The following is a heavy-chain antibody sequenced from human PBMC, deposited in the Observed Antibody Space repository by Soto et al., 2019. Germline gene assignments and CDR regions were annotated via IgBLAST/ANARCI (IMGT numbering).Heavy chain of an antibody. Sequence: PSETLSLTCTVAGGSISSYYLSWIRQPPGKGLEWIGYFYYSGSTNYNPSLKGRVTISVDTSKNQFSLKLSSVTAADTGVYYCARGQLLWFVELKWISWFDPWGQGTLVTVSS. CDR3: ARGQLLWFVELKWISWFDP. J-gene: IGHJ5*02. CDR2: FYYSGST. CDR1: GGSISSYY. D-gene: IGHD3-10*01. V-gene: IGHV4-59*01.